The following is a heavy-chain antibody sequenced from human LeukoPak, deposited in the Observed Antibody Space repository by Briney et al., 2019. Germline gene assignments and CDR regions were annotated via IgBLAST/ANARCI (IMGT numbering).Heavy chain of an antibody. D-gene: IGHD6-6*01. Sequence: GGSLRLSCAASGFTFSSYSMNWVRQAPGKGLEWVSSISSSSSYIYYADSVKGRFTISRDNAKNSLYLQMNSLRAEDTAVYYCARDKALEQLDFDYWGQGTLVTVLS. CDR3: ARDKALEQLDFDY. V-gene: IGHV3-21*01. CDR1: GFTFSSYS. J-gene: IGHJ4*02. CDR2: ISSSSSYI.